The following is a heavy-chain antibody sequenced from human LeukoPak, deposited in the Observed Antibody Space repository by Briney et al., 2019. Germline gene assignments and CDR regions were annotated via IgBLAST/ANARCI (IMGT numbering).Heavy chain of an antibody. CDR1: GYTFTSNA. CDR3: ARDPPGVRYGRPIFDF. J-gene: IGHJ4*02. CDR2: INPNSGGT. V-gene: IGHV1-2*02. Sequence: ASVKVSCKASGYTFTSNALNWVRQSPGQGLEWMGWINPNSGGTNYAQKFQGRVTMTRDKSISTAYMELYSLRSDDTAVYYCARDPPGVRYGRPIFDFWGQGTLVTVSS. D-gene: IGHD2-8*01.